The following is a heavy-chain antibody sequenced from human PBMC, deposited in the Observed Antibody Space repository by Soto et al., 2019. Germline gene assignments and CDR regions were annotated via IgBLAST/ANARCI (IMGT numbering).Heavy chain of an antibody. CDR3: AKDRLDSSSWFPDY. CDR2: ISYDGSNK. CDR1: GLHFSSYG. Sequence: GGSLRLSCAASGLHFSSYGMHWVRQAPGKGLEWVAVISYDGSNKYYADSVKGRFTISRDNSKNTLYLQMNSLRAEDTAVYYCAKDRLDSSSWFPDYWGQGTLVTVSS. D-gene: IGHD6-13*01. V-gene: IGHV3-30*18. J-gene: IGHJ4*02.